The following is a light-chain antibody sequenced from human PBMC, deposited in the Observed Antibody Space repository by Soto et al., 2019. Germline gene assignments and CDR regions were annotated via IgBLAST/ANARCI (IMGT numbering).Light chain of an antibody. CDR3: QVWDSSSDHSV. J-gene: IGLJ3*02. V-gene: IGLV3-21*02. CDR2: DDS. CDR1: NIGSKS. Sequence: SYELTQPPSVSVAPGQTARITCGGNNIGSKSVQWYQQEPGQAPVLVVYDDSDRPSGIPERFSGSNSGNTATLTISRVEAGDEAGYYCQVWDSSSDHSVFGGGTKVTVL.